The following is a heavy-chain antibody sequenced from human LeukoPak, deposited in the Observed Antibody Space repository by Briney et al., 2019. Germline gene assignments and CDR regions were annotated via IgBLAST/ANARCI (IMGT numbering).Heavy chain of an antibody. CDR2: IYYSGST. CDR1: GGSISSSSYH. CDR3: ARQNWSSGWYGIFDY. J-gene: IGHJ4*02. D-gene: IGHD6-19*01. Sequence: SETLSLTCTVSGGSISSSSYHWGRIRQPPGKALEWIGSIYYSGSTHYNPSLKSRVTISVDTSKNQSSLKLSSVTAADTAVYYCARQNWSSGWYGIFDYWGQGTLVTVSS. V-gene: IGHV4-39*01.